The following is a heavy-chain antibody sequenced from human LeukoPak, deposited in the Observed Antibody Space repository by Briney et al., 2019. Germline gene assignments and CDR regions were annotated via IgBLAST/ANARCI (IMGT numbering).Heavy chain of an antibody. J-gene: IGHJ5*02. D-gene: IGHD3-10*01. V-gene: IGHV4-61*02. CDR2: IYTSGST. CDR3: ARTMVRGVQWFDP. CDR1: GGSISSGSYY. Sequence: PSQTLSLTCTVSGGSISSGSYYWSWIRQPAGKGLEWIGRIYTSGSTNYNPSLKGRVTISVDTSKNQFSLKLSSVTAADTAVYYCARTMVRGVQWFDPWGQGTLVTVSS.